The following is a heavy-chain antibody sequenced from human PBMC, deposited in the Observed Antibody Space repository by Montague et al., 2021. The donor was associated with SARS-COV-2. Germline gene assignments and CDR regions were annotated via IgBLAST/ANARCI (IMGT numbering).Heavy chain of an antibody. D-gene: IGHD2-15*01. J-gene: IGHJ4*02. Sequence: SLRLSCAASGFTFSTFAMSWVRQAPGKGLEWVSAISLSGGSTYYXDSVKGRFTISRDNSKNTLFLQMNSLRAEDTAVYYCAKGGVVVVAASDLDYWGQGTLVTVSS. CDR3: AKGGVVVVAASDLDY. CDR2: ISLSGGST. V-gene: IGHV3-23*01. CDR1: GFTFSTFA.